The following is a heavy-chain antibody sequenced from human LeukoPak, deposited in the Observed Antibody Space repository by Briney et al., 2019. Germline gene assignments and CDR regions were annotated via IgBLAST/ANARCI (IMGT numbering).Heavy chain of an antibody. J-gene: IGHJ1*01. Sequence: APVKVSCKASGYAFTSYGISWVRQAPGQGLEWMGWISAYNGNTNYAQKLQGRVTMTTDTSTSTAYMELRSLRSDDTAVYYCARDRYYYDSSGYHNAEYFQHWGQGTLVTVSS. CDR3: ARDRYYYDSSGYHNAEYFQH. CDR2: ISAYNGNT. D-gene: IGHD3-22*01. CDR1: GYAFTSYG. V-gene: IGHV1-18*01.